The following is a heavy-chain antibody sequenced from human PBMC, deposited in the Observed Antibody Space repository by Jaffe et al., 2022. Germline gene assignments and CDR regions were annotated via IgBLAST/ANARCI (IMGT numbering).Heavy chain of an antibody. Sequence: EVQLVESGGGLVQPGGSLKLSCAASGFTFSGSAMHWVRQASGKGLEWVGRIRSKANSYATAYAASVKGRFTISRDDSKNTAYLQMNSLKTEDTAVYYCTRWTYNWNPLLAYYYYMDVWGKGTTVTVSS. V-gene: IGHV3-73*02. CDR1: GFTFSGSA. J-gene: IGHJ6*03. D-gene: IGHD1-20*01. CDR3: TRWTYNWNPLLAYYYYMDV. CDR2: IRSKANSYAT.